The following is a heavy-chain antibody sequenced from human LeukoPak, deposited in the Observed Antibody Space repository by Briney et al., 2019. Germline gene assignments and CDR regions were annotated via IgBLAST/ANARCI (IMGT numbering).Heavy chain of an antibody. J-gene: IGHJ5*02. Sequence: ASVKVSCKASGYTFTSYGISWVRQAPGQGREGMGWISAYNGNTNYAQKLQGRVTMTTDTSTSTAYMELRSMRSDDTAVYYCARDQKIFSGWFDLWGQGTLVTVSS. V-gene: IGHV1-18*01. CDR3: ARDQKIFSGWFDL. CDR2: ISAYNGNT. CDR1: GYTFTSYG. D-gene: IGHD1-26*01.